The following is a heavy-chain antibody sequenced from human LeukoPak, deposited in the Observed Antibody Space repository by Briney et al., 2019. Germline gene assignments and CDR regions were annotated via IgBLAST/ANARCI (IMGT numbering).Heavy chain of an antibody. D-gene: IGHD5-18*01. CDR2: INSDGSST. Sequence: GGSLRLSCAASGFTLSSYWMHWVRQAPGKGLVWVSRINSDGSSTSYADSVKGRFTISRDNAKNTLYLQMNSLRAEDTAVYYCASGPSLAMAPWYYYGMDVWGQGTTVTVSS. CDR3: ASGPSLAMAPWYYYGMDV. CDR1: GFTLSSYW. V-gene: IGHV3-74*01. J-gene: IGHJ6*02.